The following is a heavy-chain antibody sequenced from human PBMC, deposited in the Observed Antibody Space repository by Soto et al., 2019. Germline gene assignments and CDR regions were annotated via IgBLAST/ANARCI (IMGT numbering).Heavy chain of an antibody. J-gene: IGHJ6*03. V-gene: IGHV1-8*01. CDR2: MNPNSGNT. D-gene: IGHD3-16*01. CDR3: ARVGGGNRRGYYYYYMDV. Sequence: ASVKVSCKSSGYTFTSYDINWVRQATGQGLEWMGWMNPNSGNTGYAQKFQGRVTMTRNTSISTAYMELSSLRSEDTAVYYCARVGGGNRRGYYYYYMDVWGKGTTVTVSS. CDR1: GYTFTSYD.